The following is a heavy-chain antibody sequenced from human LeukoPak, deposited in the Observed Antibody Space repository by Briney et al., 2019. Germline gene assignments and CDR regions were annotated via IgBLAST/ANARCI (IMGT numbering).Heavy chain of an antibody. CDR1: GYTFTGYY. CDR3: ARDYYDSSGYYPDY. V-gene: IGHV1-2*02. Sequence: WASVKVSCKASGYTFTGYYMHWVRQAPGQGLEWMGWINPNSGGTNYAQKFQGRVTMTRDTSISTAYMELSRPRSDDTAVYYCARDYYDSSGYYPDYWGQGTLVTVSS. CDR2: INPNSGGT. J-gene: IGHJ4*02. D-gene: IGHD3-22*01.